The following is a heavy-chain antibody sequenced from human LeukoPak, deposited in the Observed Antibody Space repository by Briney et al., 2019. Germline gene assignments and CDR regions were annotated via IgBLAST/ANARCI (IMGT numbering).Heavy chain of an antibody. D-gene: IGHD3-22*01. V-gene: IGHV4-30-2*02. CDR2: IYHSGST. CDR3: VRDRELNY. J-gene: IGHJ4*02. CDR1: GGSISSGGYS. Sequence: SETPSLTCAVSGGSISSGGYSWSWIRQPSGKGLEWIGYIYHSGSTYYNPSLNSRVTISVDRSKNQFSLKLSSVIAADTAVYYCVRDRELNYWGQGILVTVSS.